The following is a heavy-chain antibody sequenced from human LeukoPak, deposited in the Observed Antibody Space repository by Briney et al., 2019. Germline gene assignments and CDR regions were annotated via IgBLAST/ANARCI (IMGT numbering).Heavy chain of an antibody. Sequence: PSETLSLTCAVYGGSFSGYYWSWIRQPPGKGLEWSGEINHSGSTNYNPSLKSRVTISVDTSKNQFSLKLSSVTAADTAVYYCARAPPYSSSWYVYWGQGTLVTVSS. J-gene: IGHJ4*02. CDR3: ARAPPYSSSWYVY. CDR1: GGSFSGYY. CDR2: INHSGST. D-gene: IGHD6-13*01. V-gene: IGHV4-34*01.